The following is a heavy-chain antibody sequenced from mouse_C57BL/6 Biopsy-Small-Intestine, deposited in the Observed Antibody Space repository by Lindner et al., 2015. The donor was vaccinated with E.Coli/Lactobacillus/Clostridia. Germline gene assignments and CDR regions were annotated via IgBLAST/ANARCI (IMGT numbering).Heavy chain of an antibody. CDR2: INPNYRIT. J-gene: IGHJ3*01. Sequence: VQLQESGPELVKPGASVRISCKASGYSFTDYNMNWVKQSNGKSLEWIGVINPNYRITSYNQKFKGKATLTVDQSSSTAYMQVSRLTSEDSAVYYCARRDYSYSWFAYWGQGTLVTISA. V-gene: IGHV1-39*01. CDR1: GYSFTDYN. D-gene: IGHD2-12*01. CDR3: ARRDYSYSWFAY.